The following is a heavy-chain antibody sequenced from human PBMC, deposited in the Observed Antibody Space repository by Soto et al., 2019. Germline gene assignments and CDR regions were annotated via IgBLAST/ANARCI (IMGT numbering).Heavy chain of an antibody. CDR2: ISNDGSNK. CDR3: AKGFGNYGAFDY. Sequence: QVHLVESGGGVVQPGRSLRLSCAASGFSFSTYGMHWVRQAPGKGLEWVAFISNDGSNKYYADSVKGRFTISRENSKNTLYLQMNSLRAEDTAVYYCAKGFGNYGAFDYWGQGTLVTVSS. V-gene: IGHV3-30*18. CDR1: GFSFSTYG. J-gene: IGHJ4*02. D-gene: IGHD1-7*01.